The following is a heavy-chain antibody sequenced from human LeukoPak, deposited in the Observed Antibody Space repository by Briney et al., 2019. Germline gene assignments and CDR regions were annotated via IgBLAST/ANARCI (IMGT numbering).Heavy chain of an antibody. J-gene: IGHJ4*02. CDR1: GGSISSTLYY. Sequence: SETLSLTCTVSGGSISSTLYYWGWIRQPPGKGLEWIGSIYYGGNTYYPPSLKSRVTISVDASKNQFSLRLNSVTAADTAVYYCARQAIFGVVTSKNWGQGTLVTVSS. CDR3: ARQAIFGVVTSKN. D-gene: IGHD3-3*01. V-gene: IGHV4-39*01. CDR2: IYYGGNT.